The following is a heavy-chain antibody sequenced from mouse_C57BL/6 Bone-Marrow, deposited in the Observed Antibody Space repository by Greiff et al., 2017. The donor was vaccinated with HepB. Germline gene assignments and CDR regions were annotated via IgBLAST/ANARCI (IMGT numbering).Heavy chain of an antibody. CDR3: ARKDHYAMDY. V-gene: IGHV8-12*01. CDR2: IYWDDDK. CDR1: GFSLSTSGMG. J-gene: IGHJ4*01. Sequence: QVTLKVSGPGILQSSPSLSLTCSFSGFSLSTSGMGVSWLRQPSGQGLEWLAHIYWDDDKRYNPSLKSRLTISKDTSSNQVFLKITSTDTAETATYYGARKDHYAMDYWGQGTSVTVSA.